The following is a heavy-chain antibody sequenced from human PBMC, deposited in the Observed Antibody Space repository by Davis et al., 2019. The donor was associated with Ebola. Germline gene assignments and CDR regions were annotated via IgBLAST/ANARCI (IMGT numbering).Heavy chain of an antibody. CDR3: AKACSSTSCYLGYGY. J-gene: IGHJ4*02. Sequence: PGGSLRLSCAASGFTFSSYWMHWVRQAPGKGLVWVSRINSDGSSTSYADSVKGRFTISRDNSKNTLYLQMNSLRAEDTAVYYCAKACSSTSCYLGYGYWGQGTLATVSS. D-gene: IGHD2-2*01. CDR2: INSDGSST. V-gene: IGHV3-74*01. CDR1: GFTFSSYW.